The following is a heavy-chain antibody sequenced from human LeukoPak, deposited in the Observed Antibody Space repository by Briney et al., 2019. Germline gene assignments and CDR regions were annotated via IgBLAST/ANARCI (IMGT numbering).Heavy chain of an antibody. Sequence: GGSLRLSCAASGFTFSSYSMNWVRQAPGKGLEWVSYISSSSSTIYYADSVKGRFTISRDNAKNSLYLQMNSLRVEDTAVYYCARGGIAARFAYWGQGTLVTVSS. J-gene: IGHJ4*02. CDR2: ISSSSSTI. V-gene: IGHV3-48*04. D-gene: IGHD6-6*01. CDR1: GFTFSSYS. CDR3: ARGGIAARFAY.